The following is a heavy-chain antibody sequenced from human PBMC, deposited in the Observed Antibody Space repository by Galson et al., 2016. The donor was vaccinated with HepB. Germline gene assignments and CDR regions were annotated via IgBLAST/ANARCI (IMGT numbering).Heavy chain of an antibody. Sequence: SLRLSCAASGFTFSDFSMNWVRQAPGKGLEWVSPISSGSDYIFYSDLVKGRFTISRDNSKNSLYLQMHSLRAEDTAVYYCARDRSDDAFDIWGQGTMVTVSS. CDR3: ARDRSDDAFDI. CDR2: ISSGSDYI. J-gene: IGHJ3*02. CDR1: GFTFSDFS. V-gene: IGHV3-21*01.